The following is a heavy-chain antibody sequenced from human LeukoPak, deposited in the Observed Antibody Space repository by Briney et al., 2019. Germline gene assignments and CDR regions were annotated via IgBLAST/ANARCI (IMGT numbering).Heavy chain of an antibody. CDR1: GFDFGAYE. V-gene: IGHV3-48*03. D-gene: IGHD3-22*01. CDR2: FAGSDTTT. Sequence: PGGSLRLSRAASGFDFGAYEMNWVSQAPGKGLEWVAYFAGSDTTTYYADSVKGRFIISRDNARNSLYLQMNSLRAEDTALYYCTTLGYHLDSWGQGTLVTVSS. J-gene: IGHJ4*02. CDR3: TTLGYHLDS.